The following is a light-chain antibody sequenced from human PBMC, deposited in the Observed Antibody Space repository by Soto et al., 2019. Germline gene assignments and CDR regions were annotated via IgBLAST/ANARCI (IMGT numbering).Light chain of an antibody. CDR3: QHYGSTPRT. V-gene: IGKV3-20*01. CDR2: GAS. CDR1: QSVRSSY. J-gene: IGKJ1*01. Sequence: EIVLTQSPCTLSFSPGERATLSCRASQSVRSSYLAWYQQKPGQAPSLLIYGASSRATGIPDRFSGSGSGTDFTLTISRLEPEDLAVYYCQHYGSTPRTFGQGTKVDIK.